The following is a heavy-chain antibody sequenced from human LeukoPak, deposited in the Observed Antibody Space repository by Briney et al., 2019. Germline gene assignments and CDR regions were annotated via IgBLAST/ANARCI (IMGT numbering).Heavy chain of an antibody. CDR1: GYSFTSYW. CDR2: IYHGDSDT. Sequence: NHGESLKISCKGSGYSFTSYWIGWVRQMPGKGLEWMGIIYHGDSDTRYSPSFQGQVTISADKSISTAYLQWSSLKASDTAMYYCARHLPYGSGSYYSDYWGQGTRVSVSS. V-gene: IGHV5-51*01. D-gene: IGHD3-10*01. J-gene: IGHJ4*02. CDR3: ARHLPYGSGSYYSDY.